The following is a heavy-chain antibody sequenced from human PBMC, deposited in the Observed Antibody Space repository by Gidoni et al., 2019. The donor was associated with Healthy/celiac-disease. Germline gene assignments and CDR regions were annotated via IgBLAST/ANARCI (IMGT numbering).Heavy chain of an antibody. V-gene: IGHV3-23*01. CDR1: GFTFSSYA. Sequence: EVQLLESGGGLVQPGGSLRLSCAASGFTFSSYAMSWVRQAPGKGLEGVSAISGSGGSTYYADSVKGRFTISRDNSKNTLYLQMNSLRAEDTAVYYCAKEHRGMVYANLGGDYWGQGTLVTVSS. CDR3: AKEHRGMVYANLGGDY. D-gene: IGHD2-8*01. CDR2: ISGSGGST. J-gene: IGHJ4*02.